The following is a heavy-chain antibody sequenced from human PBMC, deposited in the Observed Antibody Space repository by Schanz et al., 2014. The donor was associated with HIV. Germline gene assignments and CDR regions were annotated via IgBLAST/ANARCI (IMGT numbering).Heavy chain of an antibody. V-gene: IGHV1-18*01. J-gene: IGHJ4*02. D-gene: IGHD5-12*01. CDR2: ISAYNGKT. CDR3: ARGAAEMATMTPWRY. Sequence: QVQLVQSGAEVKKPGASVKVSCKASGYIFTSNGISWVRQAPGQGLEWMGWISAYNGKTNYAQKFQGRLTMTTDTSTSTAYMELRSLRSDDTAVYYCARGAAEMATMTPWRYWGQGTLVTVSS. CDR1: GYIFTSNG.